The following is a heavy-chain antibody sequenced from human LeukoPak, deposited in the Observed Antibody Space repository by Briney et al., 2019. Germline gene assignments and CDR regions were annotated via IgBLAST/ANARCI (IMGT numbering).Heavy chain of an antibody. CDR1: GFTFSDYY. V-gene: IGHV3-11*05. J-gene: IGHJ4*02. Sequence: GSLRPSCAASGFTFSDYYMSWIRQAPGKGLEWVSYISSSSSYTNYADSVKGRFTISRDNAKNSLYLQMNSLRAEDTAVYYCARGLYSGYDYWGQGTLVTVSS. CDR3: ARGLYSGYDY. D-gene: IGHD5-12*01. CDR2: ISSSSSYT.